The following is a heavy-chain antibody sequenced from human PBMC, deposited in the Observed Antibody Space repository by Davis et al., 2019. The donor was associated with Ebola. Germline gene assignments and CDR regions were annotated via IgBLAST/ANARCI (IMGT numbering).Heavy chain of an antibody. CDR1: GFTFSSYS. CDR3: ARDVARGYFPNHGMDF. D-gene: IGHD3-3*01. V-gene: IGHV3-21*01. CDR2: ISSSSSYI. Sequence: PGGSLRLSCAASGFTFSSYSMNWVRQAPGKGLEWVSSISSSSSYIYYADSVKGRFTISRDNAKNSLYLQMNSLRAEDTAVYYCARDVARGYFPNHGMDFWGQGTTVSVSS. J-gene: IGHJ6*02.